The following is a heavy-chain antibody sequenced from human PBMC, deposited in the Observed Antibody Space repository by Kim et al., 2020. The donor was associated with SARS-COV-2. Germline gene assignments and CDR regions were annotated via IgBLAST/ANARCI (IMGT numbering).Heavy chain of an antibody. V-gene: IGHV1-69*04. J-gene: IGHJ5*02. D-gene: IGHD6-6*01. Sequence: SVKVSCKASGGTFSSYAISWVRQAPGQGLEWMGRIIPILGIANYAQKFQGRVTITADKSTSTAYMELSSLRSEDTAVYYCARHTQEYSRSHHNPKPKNWLDPWGQGTLVTVAS. CDR3: ARHTQEYSRSHHNPKPKNWLDP. CDR2: IIPILGIA. CDR1: GGTFSSYA.